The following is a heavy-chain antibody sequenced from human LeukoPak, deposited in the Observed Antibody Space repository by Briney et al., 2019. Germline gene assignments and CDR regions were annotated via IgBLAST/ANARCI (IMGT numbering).Heavy chain of an antibody. V-gene: IGHV4-59*01. CDR1: GGSISSYY. CDR3: AREPRYCGGDCYFDY. J-gene: IGHJ4*02. CDR2: IYYSGST. Sequence: SETLSLTCTVSGGSISSYYWSWIRQPPGKVLEWIGYIYYSGSTNYDPSLKRRVTISVDTSKNQFSLKLSSVTAADTAVYYCAREPRYCGGDCYFDYWGQGTLVTVSS. D-gene: IGHD2-21*02.